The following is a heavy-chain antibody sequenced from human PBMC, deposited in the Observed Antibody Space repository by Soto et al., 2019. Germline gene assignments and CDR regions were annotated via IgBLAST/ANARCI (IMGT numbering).Heavy chain of an antibody. Sequence: GESLKISCKGSGYSFTSYWIGWVRQMPGKGLEWMGIIYPGDSDTRYSPSFQGQVTISADKSISTAYLQWSSLKASDTAMYYCARRRSWSGGVVVPAAISFAFDIWGQGTMVTVSS. CDR2: IYPGDSDT. CDR3: ARRRSWSGGVVVPAAISFAFDI. J-gene: IGHJ3*02. CDR1: GYSFTSYW. D-gene: IGHD2-2*01. V-gene: IGHV5-51*01.